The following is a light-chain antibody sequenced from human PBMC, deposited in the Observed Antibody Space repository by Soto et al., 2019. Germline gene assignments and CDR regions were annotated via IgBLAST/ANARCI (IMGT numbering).Light chain of an antibody. Sequence: QSALTQPRSVSGSPGQSVAISCTGTSSDVGGYDYVSWYQQHPGKAPNVIIFDVSKRPSGVPDRFSGSKSGNTASLTISGLRSEDEADYYCCSYAGGPYVFGTGTKVTVL. CDR3: CSYAGGPYV. CDR1: SSDVGGYDY. V-gene: IGLV2-11*01. CDR2: DVS. J-gene: IGLJ1*01.